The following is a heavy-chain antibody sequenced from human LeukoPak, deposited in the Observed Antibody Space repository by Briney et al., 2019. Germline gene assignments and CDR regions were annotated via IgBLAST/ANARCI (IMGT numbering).Heavy chain of an antibody. Sequence: PGRSLRLSCAASGFRFNSHSMYWVRQAPGKGLGWVTVISYDGSKTYNADSVKGRFTVSRDNSKNTLYLQMNSLRVEDTAVYYCARIGVAVAATYYFGYWGQGTLVTVSS. CDR2: ISYDGSKT. D-gene: IGHD6-19*01. V-gene: IGHV3-30-3*01. CDR3: ARIGVAVAATYYFGY. J-gene: IGHJ4*02. CDR1: GFRFNSHS.